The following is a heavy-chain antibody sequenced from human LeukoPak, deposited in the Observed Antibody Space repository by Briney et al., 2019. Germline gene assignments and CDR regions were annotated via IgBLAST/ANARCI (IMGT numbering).Heavy chain of an antibody. D-gene: IGHD3-22*01. CDR3: ARRYYYDSSGYSDY. J-gene: IGHJ4*02. Sequence: GESLKISCKASGYRFTSYWIGWVRQMPGKGLEWMGSIYPVDSDTRYSPSFQGQVTISPDKSISTAYLQWSSLKAPDTAMYYCARRYYYDSSGYSDYWGQGTLVTASS. CDR2: IYPVDSDT. CDR1: GYRFTSYW. V-gene: IGHV5-51*01.